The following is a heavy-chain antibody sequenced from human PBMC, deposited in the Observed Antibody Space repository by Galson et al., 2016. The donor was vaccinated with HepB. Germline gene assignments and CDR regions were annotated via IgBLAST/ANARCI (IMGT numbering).Heavy chain of an antibody. CDR2: MYHSGST. CDR3: VLSRGGTVDP. D-gene: IGHD3-10*01. J-gene: IGHJ5*02. CDR1: SGSISSGGYY. Sequence: TLSLTCTVSSGSISSGGYYWSWIRKHPGKGLEWIGYMYHSGSTYYNPSLKSRVTISVDRSKNQFSLRLSSVTAADTAVYYCVLSRGGTVDPWGPGTLVTVSS. V-gene: IGHV4-30-2*01.